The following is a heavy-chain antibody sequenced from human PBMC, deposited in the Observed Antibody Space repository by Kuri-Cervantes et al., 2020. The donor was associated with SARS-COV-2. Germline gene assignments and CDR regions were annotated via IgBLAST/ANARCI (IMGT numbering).Heavy chain of an antibody. D-gene: IGHD2-8*01. CDR1: GFTFRSYA. Sequence: ETLSLTCAASGFTFRSYAMTWVRQAPGKGLEWVSVISGSGETIHYADSVQGRFTISRDNSKKMLYLQMKSLRAEDTATYYCALEIMSFFGMDVWGQGTTVTVSS. J-gene: IGHJ6*02. V-gene: IGHV3-23*01. CDR2: ISGSGETI. CDR3: ALEIMSFFGMDV.